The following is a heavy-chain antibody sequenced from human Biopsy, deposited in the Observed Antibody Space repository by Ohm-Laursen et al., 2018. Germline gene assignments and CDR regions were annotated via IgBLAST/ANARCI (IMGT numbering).Heavy chain of an antibody. CDR3: ALAAAQTVTHFDY. CDR1: GFTFSPHT. V-gene: IGHV3-23*01. CDR2: ISGNSDII. J-gene: IGHJ4*02. Sequence: SLRLSCAASGFTFSPHTMTWFRQAPGKGLEWVSTISGNSDIIYDTDSVKGRFTISRDNSKNTLYLQMNSLRADDTAVYYCALAAAQTVTHFDYWGQGTLVTVSS. D-gene: IGHD4-17*01.